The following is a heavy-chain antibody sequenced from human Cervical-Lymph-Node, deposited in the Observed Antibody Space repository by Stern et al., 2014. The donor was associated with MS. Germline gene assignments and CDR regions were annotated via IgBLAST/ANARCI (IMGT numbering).Heavy chain of an antibody. Sequence: QLQLQESGPGLVKPSETLSLTCTVSGGSLRSYYWSWIRQPPGKVLELIGYIYDSGSTNYTPSLKSRVTISVDTSKNQFSLKLSSVTAADTAVYYCAREALAAGGLDYWGQGTLVTVSS. CDR1: GGSLRSYY. J-gene: IGHJ4*02. CDR2: IYDSGST. D-gene: IGHD6-13*01. CDR3: AREALAAGGLDY. V-gene: IGHV4-59*01.